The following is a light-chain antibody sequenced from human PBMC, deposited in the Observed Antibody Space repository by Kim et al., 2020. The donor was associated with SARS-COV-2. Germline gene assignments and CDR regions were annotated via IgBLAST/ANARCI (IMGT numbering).Light chain of an antibody. CDR2: GND. CDR3: AAWDDSLRGGV. V-gene: IGLV1-47*01. Sequence: QSVLTQPPSASGTPGQRVTISCSGSSSNIGSNYVYWYQQLPGTAPKLLIYGNDQRPSGVPDRFSGSKSGTSASLAISGLRSEDEADYYCAAWDDSLRGGVFGGGTQLSVL. CDR1: SSNIGSNY. J-gene: IGLJ3*02.